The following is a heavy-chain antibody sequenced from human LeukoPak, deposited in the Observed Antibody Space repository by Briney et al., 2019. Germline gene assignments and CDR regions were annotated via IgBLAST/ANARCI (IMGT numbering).Heavy chain of an antibody. CDR3: ARDPNRITIFGAVS. Sequence: QAGGSLRLSCAAPGFTFNKYWMHWVRQIPGKELVWVSLINTDGSKTAYADSVKGRFTISRDNAKNTVYLHMNSLTAEDTAVYYCARDPNRITIFGAVSWGRGALVTVSS. CDR2: INTDGSKT. V-gene: IGHV3-74*01. J-gene: IGHJ5*02. CDR1: GFTFNKYW. D-gene: IGHD3-3*01.